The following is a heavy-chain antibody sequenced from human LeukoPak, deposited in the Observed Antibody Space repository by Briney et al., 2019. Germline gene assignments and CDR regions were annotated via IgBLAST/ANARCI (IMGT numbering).Heavy chain of an antibody. Sequence: PGASVKVSCKASGGTFNSYAISWVRQAPGQGLEWMGGIIPIFGTANYAQKFQGRVTITADESTSTAYMELSSLRSGDTAVYYCARGIPPYYYDSSGSSSTDYWGQGTLVTVSS. CDR3: ARGIPPYYYDSSGSSSTDY. V-gene: IGHV1-69*13. D-gene: IGHD3-22*01. CDR1: GGTFNSYA. J-gene: IGHJ4*02. CDR2: IIPIFGTA.